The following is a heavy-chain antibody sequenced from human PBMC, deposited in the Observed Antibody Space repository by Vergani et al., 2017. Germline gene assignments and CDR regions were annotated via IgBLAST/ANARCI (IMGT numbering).Heavy chain of an antibody. CDR3: AKGIGQYYDFWSGLMDV. CDR2: INPSGGST. V-gene: IGHV1-46*01. J-gene: IGHJ6*04. Sequence: QVQLVQSGAEVKKPGASVKVSCKASGYTFTSYYMHWVRQAPGQGLEWMGIINPSGGSTSYAQKFQGRVTMTRDTSTSTVYMELSSLRSEDTAVYYCAKGIGQYYDFWSGLMDVWGKGTTVTVSS. D-gene: IGHD3-3*01. CDR1: GYTFTSYY.